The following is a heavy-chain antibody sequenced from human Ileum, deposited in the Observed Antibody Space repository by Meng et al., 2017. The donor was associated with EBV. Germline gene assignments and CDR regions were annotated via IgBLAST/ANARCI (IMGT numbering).Heavy chain of an antibody. V-gene: IGHV4-34*12. Sequence: QVQLRRGGVGLCNPSETLSLPCAVNGGSLSGAYWNWIRQPPGKGLEWIGEIIHGGSPSYNPSLKSRVTISIDTSKNQLSLMLSSVTAADTAVYYCARRPTGIDYWGQGTLVTVSS. CDR3: ARRPTGIDY. J-gene: IGHJ4*02. CDR1: GGSLSGAY. D-gene: IGHD2-8*02. CDR2: IIHGGSP.